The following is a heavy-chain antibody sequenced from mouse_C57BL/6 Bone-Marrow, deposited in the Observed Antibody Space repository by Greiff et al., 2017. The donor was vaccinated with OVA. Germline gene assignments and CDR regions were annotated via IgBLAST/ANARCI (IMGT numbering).Heavy chain of an antibody. CDR3: ARYSNYGEAMDY. CDR1: GYTFTSYW. V-gene: IGHV1-53*01. J-gene: IGHJ4*01. D-gene: IGHD2-5*01. CDR2: INPSNGGT. Sequence: QVQLQQPGTELVQPGASVKLSCKASGYTFTSYWMHWVKQRPGQGLEWIGNINPSNGGTNYNEKFKSKATLTVDKSSSTAYMQLSSLTSEDSAVYYCARYSNYGEAMDYWGQGTSVTVSS.